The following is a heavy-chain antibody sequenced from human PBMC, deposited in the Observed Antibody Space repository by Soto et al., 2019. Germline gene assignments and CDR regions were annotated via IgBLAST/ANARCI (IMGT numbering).Heavy chain of an antibody. CDR2: MYYRGST. CDR3: ARYFDYLYHFLS. D-gene: IGHD3-9*01. CDR1: GGSIGSSSYY. V-gene: IGHV4-39*01. J-gene: IGHJ5*02. Sequence: SETLSLTCTVSGGSIGSSSYYWGGIRQPPGKGLEWIGTMYYRGSTYYNPSLKSRVTISVDTSKNQFSLKLNSVTAADTAVYYCARYFDYLYHFLSWGQGTLVTGSS.